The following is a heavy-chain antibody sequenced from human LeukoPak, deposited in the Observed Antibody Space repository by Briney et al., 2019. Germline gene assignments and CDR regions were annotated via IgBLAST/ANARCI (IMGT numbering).Heavy chain of an antibody. D-gene: IGHD3-10*01. CDR1: GFTFSSYSMN. V-gene: IGHV4-59*05. CDR3: ARHSEYSSGAGSARGFFDY. CDR2: IYYSGDT. J-gene: IGHJ4*02. Sequence: GSLRLSCVASGFTFSSYSMNWVRQPPGKGLEWIASIYYSGDTYYNPSLESRVTISGDTSKNQFSLKLSSVTAADTAVYYCARHSEYSSGAGSARGFFDYWGQGTLVTVSS.